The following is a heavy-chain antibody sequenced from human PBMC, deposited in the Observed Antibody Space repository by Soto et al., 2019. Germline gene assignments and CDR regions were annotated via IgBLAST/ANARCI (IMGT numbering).Heavy chain of an antibody. J-gene: IGHJ5*01. CDR1: GGPFSRGGYY. CDR3: AREGRLHWFES. Sequence: SETLSLTCTVSGGPFSRGGYYWSWIRQHPGKGLECIGYIYYTGSTYYNPALKSRVSMSVDTTKNQFFLNLRSVSAADTAVYFCAREGRLHWFESWGQGTLVTVSS. V-gene: IGHV4-31*03. CDR2: IYYTGST.